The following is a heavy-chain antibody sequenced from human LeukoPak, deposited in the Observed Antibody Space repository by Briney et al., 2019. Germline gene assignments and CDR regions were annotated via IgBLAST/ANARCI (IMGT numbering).Heavy chain of an antibody. Sequence: PSETLSLTCAVYGGSFSGYYWSWIRQPPGKGLEWIGEINHSGSTNYNPSLKSRVTISVDTSKNQFSLKLSSVTAADTAVYYCARGDYGDYDWFDPXXXGTLVTVSS. V-gene: IGHV4-34*01. CDR2: INHSGST. J-gene: IGHJ5*02. CDR3: ARGDYGDYDWFDP. CDR1: GGSFSGYY. D-gene: IGHD4-17*01.